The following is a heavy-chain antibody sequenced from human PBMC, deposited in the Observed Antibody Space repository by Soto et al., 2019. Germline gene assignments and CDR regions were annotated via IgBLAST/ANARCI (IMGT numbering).Heavy chain of an antibody. CDR3: ARAPYYYDSSGYYYFDY. J-gene: IGHJ4*02. CDR1: GFTFSSYA. CDR2: ISYGGSNK. V-gene: IGHV3-30-3*01. D-gene: IGHD3-22*01. Sequence: PVGSLRLSCAASGFTFSSYAMHWVRQAPGKGLEWVAVISYGGSNKYYADSVKGRFTISRDNSKNTLYLQMNSLRAEDTAVYYCARAPYYYDSSGYYYFDYWGQGTLVTVSS.